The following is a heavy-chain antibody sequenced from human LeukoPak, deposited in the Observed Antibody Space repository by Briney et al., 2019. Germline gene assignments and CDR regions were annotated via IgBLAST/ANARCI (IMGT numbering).Heavy chain of an antibody. CDR3: ARDNAERRILLWLSPTKL. D-gene: IGHD5-18*01. Sequence: GGSLRLSCAASGFTFSDYYMSWIRQAPGKGLEWVSYISSSGSTIYYADSVKGRFTISRDNAKNSLYLQMNSLRAEDTAVYYCARDNAERRILLWLSPTKLWGQGTMVTVSS. V-gene: IGHV3-11*01. J-gene: IGHJ3*01. CDR2: ISSSGSTI. CDR1: GFTFSDYY.